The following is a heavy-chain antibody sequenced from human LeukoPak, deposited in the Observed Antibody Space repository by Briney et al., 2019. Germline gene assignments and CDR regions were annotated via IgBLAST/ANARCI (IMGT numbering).Heavy chain of an antibody. Sequence: SETLSLTCTVSGDSINSYYWNWIRQPPGKGLEWIGYIYYSGRTDYNPSLKSRVTISVDTSKHQLSMKLKSVTAADTAVYFCARGRWLPNAFDIWGQGTMVTVSS. CDR3: ARGRWLPNAFDI. CDR1: GDSINSYY. CDR2: IYYSGRT. V-gene: IGHV4-59*01. D-gene: IGHD5-24*01. J-gene: IGHJ3*02.